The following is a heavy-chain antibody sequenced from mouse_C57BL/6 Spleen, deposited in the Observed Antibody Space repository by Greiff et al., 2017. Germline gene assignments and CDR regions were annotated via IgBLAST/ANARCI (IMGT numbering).Heavy chain of an antibody. J-gene: IGHJ1*03. CDR2: IYPGDGDT. D-gene: IGHD2-4*01. V-gene: IGHV1-82*01. CDR1: GYAFSSSW. Sequence: VQLQESGPELVKPGASVKISCKASGYAFSSSWMNWVKQRPGKGLEWIGRIYPGDGDTNYNGKFKGKATLTADKSSSTAYMQLSSLTSEDSAVYFCASLYDYDGYFDVWGTGTTVTVSS. CDR3: ASLYDYDGYFDV.